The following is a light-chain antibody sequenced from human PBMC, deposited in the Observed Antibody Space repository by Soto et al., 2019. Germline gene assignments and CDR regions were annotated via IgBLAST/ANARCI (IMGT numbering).Light chain of an antibody. V-gene: IGKV1-39*01. CDR1: QTITIY. CDR2: GAS. CDR3: QQSHSSPRT. Sequence: DIQMTQSPSSLFASVGDSVTVTFRSSQTITIYLNWYHQKPVKDPKLLIYGASSLPSGVPSRFSGSGSLTTFTPILTSVQPEDFGTSYCQQSHSSPRTFGQ. J-gene: IGKJ1*01.